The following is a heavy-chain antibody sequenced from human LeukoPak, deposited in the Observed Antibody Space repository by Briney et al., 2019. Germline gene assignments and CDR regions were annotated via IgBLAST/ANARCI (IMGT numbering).Heavy chain of an antibody. CDR2: IYTSGGT. CDR1: GGSISSYY. CDR3: AREGSGSYPGFAFDI. J-gene: IGHJ3*02. D-gene: IGHD1-26*01. Sequence: PSETLSLTRTVSGGSISSYYWSWIRQPAGKGLEWIGRIYTSGGTNYNPSLKSRVTMSVDTSKNQFSLKLSSVTAADTAVYYCAREGSGSYPGFAFDIWGQGTMVTVSS. V-gene: IGHV4-4*07.